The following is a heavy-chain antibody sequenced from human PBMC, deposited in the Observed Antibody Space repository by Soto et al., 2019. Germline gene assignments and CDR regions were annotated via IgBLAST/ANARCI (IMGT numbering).Heavy chain of an antibody. CDR2: ISAYNGNT. J-gene: IGHJ5*02. CDR3: ARDSSSSTDNWFDP. Sequence: GASVKVSCKASGYTFTSYGISWVRQAPGQGLEWMGWISAYNGNTNYAQKLQGRVTMTTDTSTSTAYMELRSLRSDDTAVYYCARDSSSSTDNWFDPWGQGTLVTVSS. CDR1: GYTFTSYG. D-gene: IGHD6-6*01. V-gene: IGHV1-18*01.